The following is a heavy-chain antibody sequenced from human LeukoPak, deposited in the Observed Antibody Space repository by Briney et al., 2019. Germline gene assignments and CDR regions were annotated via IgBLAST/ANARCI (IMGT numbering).Heavy chain of an antibody. CDR1: GFTFSHYA. CDR3: AKVLRGLRYFDS. V-gene: IGHV3-23*01. Sequence: GGSLRLSCAASGFTFSHYAMSWVRQAPGKGLEWVSAISKSGGTTYYADPVKGRFTISRDNSKNTLYLQMNSLRAEDTAVYYCAKVLRGLRYFDSWGQGTLVTVSS. D-gene: IGHD3-9*01. J-gene: IGHJ4*02. CDR2: ISKSGGTT.